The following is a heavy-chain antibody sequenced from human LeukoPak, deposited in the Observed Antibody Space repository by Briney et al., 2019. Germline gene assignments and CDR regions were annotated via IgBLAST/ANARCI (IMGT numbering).Heavy chain of an antibody. Sequence: GGSLRLSCAASGFTFRSYGMHWVRQAPGKGLEWVAVISYDGSNKYYADSVKGRFTISRDNSKNTLYLQMNSLRAEDTAVYYCAKVFYYDSSGYSLIDYWGQGTLVTVSS. V-gene: IGHV3-30*18. D-gene: IGHD3-22*01. J-gene: IGHJ4*02. CDR1: GFTFRSYG. CDR2: ISYDGSNK. CDR3: AKVFYYDSSGYSLIDY.